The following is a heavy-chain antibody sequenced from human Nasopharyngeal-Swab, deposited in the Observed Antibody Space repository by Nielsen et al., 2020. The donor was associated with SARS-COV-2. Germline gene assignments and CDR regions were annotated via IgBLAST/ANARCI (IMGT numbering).Heavy chain of an antibody. J-gene: IGHJ4*02. D-gene: IGHD5-24*01. CDR1: GYSFSDYW. Sequence: GESLKISCKGSGYSFSDYWIAWVRQMPGKGLEWMGIIYPGDFDTRYSPSFQGQVAISVDKSISTAYLHWSSLKASDTAMYFCARGSRDGYFFDYWGQGTLVTVSS. CDR3: ARGSRDGYFFDY. CDR2: IYPGDFDT. V-gene: IGHV5-51*01.